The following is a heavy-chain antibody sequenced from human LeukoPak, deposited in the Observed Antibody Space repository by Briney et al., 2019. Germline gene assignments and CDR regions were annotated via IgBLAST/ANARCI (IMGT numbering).Heavy chain of an antibody. V-gene: IGHV4-39*01. J-gene: IGHJ3*02. CDR3: ARRPPALGAFDI. CDR2: IYYSDSGKM. CDR1: GGPLSRRSYY. Sequence: KPSGTLSPTCTVSGGPLSRRSYYWGWVPQPPGKGVGWVGSIYYSDSGKMYYNPSLKSRVTISADTSKNQFSLKVSSVTAADTAVYYCARRPPALGAFDIWDQGTMVSVSS.